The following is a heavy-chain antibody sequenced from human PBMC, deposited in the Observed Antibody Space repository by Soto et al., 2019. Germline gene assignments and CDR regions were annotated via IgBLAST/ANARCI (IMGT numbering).Heavy chain of an antibody. CDR2: IYSSGST. D-gene: IGHD1-26*01. Sequence: YHWSWIRQPAGEGLEWIGRIYSSGSTKYNPSLKSRVTMSVDTSKNQFSLNLISVTAADTAVYYCARSGGSFNLDFWGLGTLVTVSS. CDR1: YH. V-gene: IGHV4-4*07. CDR3: ARSGGSFNLDF. J-gene: IGHJ4*02.